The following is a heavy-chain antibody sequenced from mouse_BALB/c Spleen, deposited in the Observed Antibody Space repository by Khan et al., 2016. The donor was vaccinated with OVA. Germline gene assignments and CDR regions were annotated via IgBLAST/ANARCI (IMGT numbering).Heavy chain of an antibody. D-gene: IGHD2-14*01. CDR1: GFSLTTYG. V-gene: IGHV2-4-1*01. CDR2: IWSGGNT. CDR3: ARNSYMYDFTY. Sequence: QVQLKQSGPGLVQPSQSLSITCTVSGFSLTTYGVHWVRQSPGKGLEWLGLIWSGGNTDYNAAFISRLSISKDNSKSQVFFEMNSLQADDTAIYYCARNSYMYDFTYWGQGTLVTVSA. J-gene: IGHJ3*01.